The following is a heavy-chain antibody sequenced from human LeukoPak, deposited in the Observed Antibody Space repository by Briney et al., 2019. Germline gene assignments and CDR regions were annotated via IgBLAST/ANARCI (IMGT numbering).Heavy chain of an antibody. D-gene: IGHD2-2*01. CDR3: VREVRSTSSH. Sequence: GGSLRLACTASGFTFSAYSMNWVRQAPGKGLEWVPYISSSSSAKFYADSVKGRFTISRDNAKNSLYLQMNSLRAEDTAVYYCVREVRSTSSHWGQGTLGTVSS. CDR1: GFTFSAYS. CDR2: ISSSSSAK. V-gene: IGHV3-48*04. J-gene: IGHJ4*02.